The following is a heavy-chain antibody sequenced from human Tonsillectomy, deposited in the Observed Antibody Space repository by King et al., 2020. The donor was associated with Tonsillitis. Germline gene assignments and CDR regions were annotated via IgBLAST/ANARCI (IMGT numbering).Heavy chain of an antibody. Sequence: EVQLVESGGGLVQPGRSLRLSCTASGFFFGDYTMNWFRQAPGKGLEWVGFIRSKAYGGTTQYAASVKGRFTISRDDSKSIAYLQMNSLKTEDTAVYYCTRDTDWVLDYWGQGTLVTVSS. V-gene: IGHV3-49*03. D-gene: IGHD2-21*01. CDR2: IRSKAYGGTT. J-gene: IGHJ4*02. CDR3: TRDTDWVLDY. CDR1: GFFFGDYT.